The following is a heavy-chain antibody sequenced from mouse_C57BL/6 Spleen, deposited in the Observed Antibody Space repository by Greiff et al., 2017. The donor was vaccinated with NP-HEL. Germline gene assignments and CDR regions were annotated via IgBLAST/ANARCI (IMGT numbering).Heavy chain of an antibody. D-gene: IGHD5-1*01. Sequence: VQLQQPGAELVKPGASVKMSCKASGYTFTSYWINWVKQRPGQGLEWIGDIYPGSGSTNYNEKFKSKATLTVDTSSSTAYMHLSSLPSEDSAVYYCARSESNCFDYWGQGTTLTVSS. CDR1: GYTFTSYW. CDR2: IYPGSGST. J-gene: IGHJ2*01. V-gene: IGHV1-55*01. CDR3: ARSESNCFDY.